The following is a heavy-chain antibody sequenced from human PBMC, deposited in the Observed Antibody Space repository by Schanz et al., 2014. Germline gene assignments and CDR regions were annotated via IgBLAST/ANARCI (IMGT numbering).Heavy chain of an antibody. CDR1: GFTVSNSY. D-gene: IGHD3-16*01. J-gene: IGHJ3*01. Sequence: DVQLVDSGGGLVQPGGSLRLSCAASGFTVSNSYIHWVRQAPGKGLEWVSTIYSSGSTYYADSVRGRFTISRDNSKNTVYLQMNSLRSEDTAVYYCTRDRGALINHNDALDLWGQGTMVSVSS. V-gene: IGHV3-66*03. CDR3: TRDRGALINHNDALDL. CDR2: IYSSGST.